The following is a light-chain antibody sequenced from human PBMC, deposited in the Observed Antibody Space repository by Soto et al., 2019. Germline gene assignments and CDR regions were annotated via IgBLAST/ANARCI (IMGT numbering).Light chain of an antibody. CDR2: DAS. CDR3: QHYDTFPYT. CDR1: ESIDNW. Sequence: DIQMTQSPSTLSASVGDTVTITCRASESIDNWLAWYQQKPGKAPKLLIYDASTLESGVSSGFSGSGSGTEFTLTISSLRPDDFATYYCQHYDTFPYTFGQGTRLEIK. V-gene: IGKV1-5*01. J-gene: IGKJ5*01.